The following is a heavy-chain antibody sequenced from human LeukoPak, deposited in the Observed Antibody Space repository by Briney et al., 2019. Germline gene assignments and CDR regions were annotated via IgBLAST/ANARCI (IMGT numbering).Heavy chain of an antibody. D-gene: IGHD3-10*01. Sequence: PSQTLSLTCAVSGGSISSGGYSWSWIRQPPEKGLEWIGYIYHSGSTYYNPSLKSRVTISVDRSKNQFSLKLSSVTAADTAVYYCARVYSMVFGPWGQGTLVTASP. CDR3: ARVYSMVFGP. CDR1: GGSISSGGYS. J-gene: IGHJ5*02. V-gene: IGHV4-30-2*01. CDR2: IYHSGST.